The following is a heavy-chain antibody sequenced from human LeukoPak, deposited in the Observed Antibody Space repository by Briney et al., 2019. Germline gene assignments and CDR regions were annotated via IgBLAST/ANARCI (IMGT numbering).Heavy chain of an antibody. CDR3: ARGSGSYSLSALDI. V-gene: IGHV3-74*01. Sequence: GGSLRLSCAASGFTFSRYWMYWVRQAPGKGLVWVSRTNTDGSSTNYADSVRGRFTISRGNVKNTLYLQMNSLRAEDTAVYYCARGSGSYSLSALDIWGQGTMVTVSS. CDR1: GFTFSRYW. J-gene: IGHJ3*02. CDR2: TNTDGSST. D-gene: IGHD1-26*01.